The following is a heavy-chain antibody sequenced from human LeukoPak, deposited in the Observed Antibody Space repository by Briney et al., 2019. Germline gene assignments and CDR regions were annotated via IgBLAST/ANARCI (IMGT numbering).Heavy chain of an antibody. Sequence: ASVKVSCKASGYTFTSYYMHWVPQAPGQGLEWMGKINPSGGSTSYAQKFQGRVTMTRDTSTSTVYMELSSLRSEDTAVYYCERDSTMIVVATGAYYFDYWGQGTLVTVSS. D-gene: IGHD3-22*01. CDR2: INPSGGST. CDR1: GYTFTSYY. CDR3: ERDSTMIVVATGAYYFDY. V-gene: IGHV1-46*01. J-gene: IGHJ4*02.